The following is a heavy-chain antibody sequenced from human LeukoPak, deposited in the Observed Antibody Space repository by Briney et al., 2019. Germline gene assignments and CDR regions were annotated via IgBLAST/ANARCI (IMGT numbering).Heavy chain of an antibody. V-gene: IGHV3-48*01. J-gene: IGHJ4*02. CDR3: ARAYCSSITCFE. D-gene: IGHD2-2*01. Sequence: GSLRLSCAASGFIVSRYSMTWVRQAPGKGLEWASSISTSYSGIYYADSVKGRFTISRDNAKNSLYLQMDSLRADDTAVYYCARAYCSSITCFEWGQGTLVTVSS. CDR2: ISTSYSGI. CDR1: GFIVSRYS.